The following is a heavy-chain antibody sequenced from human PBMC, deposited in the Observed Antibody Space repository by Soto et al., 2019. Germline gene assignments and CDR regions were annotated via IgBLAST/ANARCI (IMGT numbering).Heavy chain of an antibody. D-gene: IGHD2-21*02. Sequence: PSGTLSLTSIVSGVSVTSSTWSWVRQPANKGLEWIGRVFSSVSATYSPSLKSRVRISMDTPENRISLKLDSVTAADAGVYYCTRDGMTTGDTWGPGTLVTVPQ. CDR2: VFSSVSA. V-gene: IGHV4-4*07. J-gene: IGHJ4*02. CDR1: GVSVTSST. CDR3: TRDGMTTGDT.